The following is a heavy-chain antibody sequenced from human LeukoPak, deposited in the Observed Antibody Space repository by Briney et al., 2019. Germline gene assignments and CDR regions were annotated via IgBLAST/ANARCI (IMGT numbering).Heavy chain of an antibody. Sequence: GESLKISCKGSGYIFTTYWIGWVRQMPGKGLEWMGIIYPGDSDPRYSPSFQGQVTISADKSISTAYLQWSSLKASDSAMYYCVRHGLGSSWFGFDYWGQGTLVTVSS. V-gene: IGHV5-51*01. CDR3: VRHGLGSSWFGFDY. D-gene: IGHD6-13*01. CDR1: GYIFTTYW. J-gene: IGHJ4*02. CDR2: IYPGDSDP.